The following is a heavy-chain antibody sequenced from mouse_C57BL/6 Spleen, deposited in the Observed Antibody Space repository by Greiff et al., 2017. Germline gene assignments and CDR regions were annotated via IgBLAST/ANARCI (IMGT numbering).Heavy chain of an antibody. Sequence: QVQLQQPGAELVKPGASVKMSCKASGYTFTSYWITWVKQRPGQGLEWIGDIYPGSGSTNYNEKFKSKATLTVDTSSSTAYMQLSSLTSEDSAVYYCARGPYYYGSSYSYWYFDVGGTGTTVTVSS. V-gene: IGHV1-55*01. CDR1: GYTFTSYW. D-gene: IGHD1-1*01. J-gene: IGHJ1*03. CDR2: IYPGSGST. CDR3: ARGPYYYGSSYSYWYFDV.